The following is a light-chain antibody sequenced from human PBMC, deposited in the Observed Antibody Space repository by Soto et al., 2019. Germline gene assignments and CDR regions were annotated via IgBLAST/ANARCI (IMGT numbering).Light chain of an antibody. CDR2: AAS. Sequence: DIQITQSPSSRSASVGDRVTITCRASQSISSYLNLYQQKPGKAPKLLIYAASSLQSGVPSRFSGSGSGTDFTLTINSLQPEDFATYYCQHSYSTPRTFGHGTRLEIK. CDR3: QHSYSTPRT. CDR1: QSISSY. V-gene: IGKV1-39*01. J-gene: IGKJ5*01.